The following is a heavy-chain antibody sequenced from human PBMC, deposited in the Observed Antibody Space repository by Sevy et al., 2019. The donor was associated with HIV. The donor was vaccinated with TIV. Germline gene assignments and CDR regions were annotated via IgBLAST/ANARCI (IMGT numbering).Heavy chain of an antibody. V-gene: IGHV3-11*01. D-gene: IGHD3-3*01. J-gene: IGHJ6*02. Sequence: GGSLRLSCAASGFTFSDYYMSWIRQAPGKGLEWVSYISSSGSTIYYADSVKGRFTISRDNAKNSLYLQMNSLRAEDTAVYYCARDGPHDFWSDYSYYYGMDVWGQGTTVTVSS. CDR1: GFTFSDYY. CDR3: ARDGPHDFWSDYSYYYGMDV. CDR2: ISSSGSTI.